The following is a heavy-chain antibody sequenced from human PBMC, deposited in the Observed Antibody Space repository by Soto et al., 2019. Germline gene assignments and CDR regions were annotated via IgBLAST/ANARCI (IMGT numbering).Heavy chain of an antibody. D-gene: IGHD3-3*01. CDR1: VFSFGSYA. V-gene: IGHV3-23*01. J-gene: IGHJ4*02. CDR3: ARWSYLDY. CDR2: ISGSDGKT. Sequence: WGSLRLSCSASVFSFGSYALSWVRQAPAKGLEWVSTISGSDGKTFYADSVKGRFSISRDTSQNTLYLQMNSLRADDTAIYYCARWSYLDYWGQGTRVTVSS.